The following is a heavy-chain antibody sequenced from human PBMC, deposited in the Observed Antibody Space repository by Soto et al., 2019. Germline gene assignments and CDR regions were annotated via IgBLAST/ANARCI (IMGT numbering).Heavy chain of an antibody. CDR3: AHKGPEDWPLDY. Sequence: QITLKESGPTLVRPTQTLTLTCTFSGFSLSTSGVGVGWIRQPPGKALEWLAVIYWDDSKHYNPSLRSRLTITKDTSXNXVVLTMTNMDPMDTGTYYCAHKGPEDWPLDYWGQGTLVTVSS. V-gene: IGHV2-5*02. J-gene: IGHJ4*02. CDR1: GFSLSTSGVG. D-gene: IGHD3-9*01. CDR2: IYWDDSK.